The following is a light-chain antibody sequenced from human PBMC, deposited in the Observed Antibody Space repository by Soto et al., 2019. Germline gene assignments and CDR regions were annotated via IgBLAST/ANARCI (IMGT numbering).Light chain of an antibody. Sequence: DIVMTQSPLSLPVTPGEPASISCRSSQSLLHSNGYNYLDWYLQKPGQSPQLLIYLGSNRASGVADRFSGSGPGKDFTLKISRVEAEDVGVYYCRQALQTPYTFGRGTKLEIK. V-gene: IGKV2-28*01. CDR2: LGS. CDR3: RQALQTPYT. J-gene: IGKJ2*01. CDR1: QSLLHSNGYNY.